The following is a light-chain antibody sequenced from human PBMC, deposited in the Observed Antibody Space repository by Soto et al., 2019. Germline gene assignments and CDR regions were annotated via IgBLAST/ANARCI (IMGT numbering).Light chain of an antibody. CDR2: DVS. CDR1: ISDIGTYNY. J-gene: IGLJ1*01. Sequence: SVLTQLASGSGAPGHSITISCTGSISDIGTYNYVSWYQQHSGKAPRLIISDVSDRPPGVSNRFSGSKSGNSASLTISGLQPDDEAHYYCSSYTHTAILNVFGTGTKVTVL. CDR3: SSYTHTAILNV. V-gene: IGLV2-14*03.